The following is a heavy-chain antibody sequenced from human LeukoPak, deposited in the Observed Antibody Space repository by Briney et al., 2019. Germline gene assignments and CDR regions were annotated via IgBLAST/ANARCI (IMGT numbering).Heavy chain of an antibody. Sequence: ASVKVSCKASGYTFTSYGISWVRQAPGQGLEWMGRISAHNGNTNYAQKLQGRVTMTTDTSTSTAYMELRSLRSDDTAVYYCAREVGGYYYDSSGYFYYFDYWGQGTLVTVSS. CDR3: AREVGGYYYDSSGYFYYFDY. CDR1: GYTFTSYG. D-gene: IGHD3-22*01. V-gene: IGHV1-18*01. CDR2: ISAHNGNT. J-gene: IGHJ4*02.